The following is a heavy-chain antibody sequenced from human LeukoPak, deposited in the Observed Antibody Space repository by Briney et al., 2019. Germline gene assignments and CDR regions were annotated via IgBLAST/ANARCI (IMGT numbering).Heavy chain of an antibody. CDR3: ARRTCSGNNCYLYHFDY. Sequence: SEPLSLTCTVSGGSISGYYWSWVRQPPGKGLEWIGGIYYSGTTNYNPSLKSRVTLSIDASKNQFSLKLSSVTAADTAVYFCARRTCSGNNCYLYHFDYWGQGALVTVSS. CDR1: GGSISGYY. CDR2: IYYSGTT. D-gene: IGHD2-15*01. V-gene: IGHV4-59*01. J-gene: IGHJ4*02.